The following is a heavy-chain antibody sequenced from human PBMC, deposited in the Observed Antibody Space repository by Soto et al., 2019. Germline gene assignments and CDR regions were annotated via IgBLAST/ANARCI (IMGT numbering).Heavy chain of an antibody. J-gene: IGHJ4*02. Sequence: EVQLVESGGGLVQPGGSLTLSCAASGFTFSNYWMHWVRQAPGNGLVWVSRINSGGSSTSYADSVKGRFTISRDNARNTQYVQMNSIRVEDTAVYYCARAGDRGYEPDDWGQGTLVTVSS. V-gene: IGHV3-74*01. D-gene: IGHD5-12*01. CDR2: INSGGSST. CDR3: ARAGDRGYEPDD. CDR1: GFTFSNYW.